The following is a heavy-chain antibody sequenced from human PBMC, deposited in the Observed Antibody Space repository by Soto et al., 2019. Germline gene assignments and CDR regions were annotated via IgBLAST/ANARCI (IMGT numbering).Heavy chain of an antibody. D-gene: IGHD6-6*01. J-gene: IGHJ5*01. CDR2: IYWDDDK. CDR3: AHTADEGSSSVNIWFDS. V-gene: IGHV2-5*02. CDR1: VFAVSLREKG. Sequence: SVFAVSLREKGEGWIRQPPGKALEWLALIYWDDDKRYSPSLKSRFTITKDTSKNQVVLTMTNMDPVDTATYYCAHTADEGSSSVNIWFDSRGHGTLV.